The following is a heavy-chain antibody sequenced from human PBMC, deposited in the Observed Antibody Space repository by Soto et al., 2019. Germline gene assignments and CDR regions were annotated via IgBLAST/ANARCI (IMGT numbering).Heavy chain of an antibody. CDR1: GFPFDDYA. CDR2: ISWSGNNM. Sequence: EVQLVESGGGLVQPGRSLRLSCAASGFPFDDYAMYWVRQTPGKGLEWVSGISWSGNNMDYRDSVKGRFTISRDNAKNSLYLQMNSLRVEDTALYYCVKGLNTDYNIGWFYFDYWGQGTVVTVSS. J-gene: IGHJ4*02. CDR3: VKGLNTDYNIGWFYFDY. V-gene: IGHV3-9*01. D-gene: IGHD6-19*01.